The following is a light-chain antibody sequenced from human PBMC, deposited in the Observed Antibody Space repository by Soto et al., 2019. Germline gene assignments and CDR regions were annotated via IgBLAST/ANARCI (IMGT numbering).Light chain of an antibody. CDR2: EGV. CDR1: SSDVGSYDL. Sequence: LTQPASVSGSPGQSTTISCTGTSSDVGSYDLVSWYQHHPGKAPKLIIYEGVKRPSGVSNRFSASKSGNTASLTISGLQAEDEADYYCCSYAGDNTYVFGTGTKVTVL. CDR3: CSYAGDNTYV. J-gene: IGLJ1*01. V-gene: IGLV2-23*01.